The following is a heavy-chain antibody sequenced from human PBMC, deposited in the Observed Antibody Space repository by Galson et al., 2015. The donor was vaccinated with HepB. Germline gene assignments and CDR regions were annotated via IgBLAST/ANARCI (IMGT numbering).Heavy chain of an antibody. CDR2: IIPIFGTA. Sequence: SVKVSCKASGGTFSSYAISWVRQAPGQGLEWMGGIIPIFGTANYAQKFQGRVTITADESTSTAYMELSSLRSEDTAVYYCARENPVGATFSGFRDDAFDIWGQGTMVTVSS. J-gene: IGHJ3*02. CDR3: ARENPVGATFSGFRDDAFDI. V-gene: IGHV1-69*13. D-gene: IGHD1-26*01. CDR1: GGTFSSYA.